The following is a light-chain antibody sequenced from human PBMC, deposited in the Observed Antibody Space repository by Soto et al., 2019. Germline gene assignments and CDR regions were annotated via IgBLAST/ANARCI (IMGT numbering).Light chain of an antibody. Sequence: PGARAKLSCRASQSVRTSLAWYQQQPGQAPRLLIYDASNRATGIPARFSGSGSGTDFTLTISSLQPKDFAVYYCQQRSNWPGTFGQGTKVEIK. CDR2: DAS. V-gene: IGKV3-11*01. CDR1: QSVRTS. CDR3: QQRSNWPGT. J-gene: IGKJ1*01.